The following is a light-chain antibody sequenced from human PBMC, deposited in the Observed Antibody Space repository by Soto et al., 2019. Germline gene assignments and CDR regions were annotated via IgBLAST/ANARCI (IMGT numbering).Light chain of an antibody. CDR3: QQDNNWPLT. CDR2: GAS. J-gene: IGKJ4*01. CDR1: QSVAGN. V-gene: IGKV3-15*01. Sequence: EIVMTQSPATLSVSPGKRATLSCRASQSVAGNLAWYQQKPGQAPRLLMYGASTRATGIPARFSGSGSGTECTLTISSLQSEDFGVYYCQQDNNWPLTFGGGTKVEIK.